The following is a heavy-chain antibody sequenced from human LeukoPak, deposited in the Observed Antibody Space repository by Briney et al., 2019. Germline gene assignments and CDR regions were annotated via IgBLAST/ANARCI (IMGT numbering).Heavy chain of an antibody. CDR3: ARGILETNYYFDL. D-gene: IGHD1/OR15-1a*01. Sequence: PGGSLRLSCAASGFTVSSNYMSWVRQAPGKGLEWVSVIYSGGSTYYADSVKGRFTISRDNSKNTLYLQMNSLRAEDTAVYYCARGILETNYYFDLWGQGTVVTVSS. V-gene: IGHV3-53*01. J-gene: IGHJ4*02. CDR1: GFTVSSNY. CDR2: IYSGGST.